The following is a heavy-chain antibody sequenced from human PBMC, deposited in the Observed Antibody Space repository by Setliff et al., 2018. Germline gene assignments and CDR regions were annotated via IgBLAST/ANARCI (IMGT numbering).Heavy chain of an antibody. CDR3: AREIAAASWFDP. D-gene: IGHD6-13*01. V-gene: IGHV1-69*05. CDR2: IIPLLETA. CDR1: GDTFSTYA. Sequence: SVKVSCKASGDTFSTYALSWVRQAPGQGLEWMGGIIPLLETAKYAQKFQGRVTITRDTSANTAYMELSSLRSEDTAMYYCAREIAAASWFDPWGQGTLVTVSS. J-gene: IGHJ5*02.